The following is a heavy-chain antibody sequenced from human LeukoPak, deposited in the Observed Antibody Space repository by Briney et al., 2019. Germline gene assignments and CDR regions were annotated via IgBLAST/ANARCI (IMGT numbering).Heavy chain of an antibody. CDR3: ACIILGYAAFDI. D-gene: IGHD3-16*01. V-gene: IGHV3-48*03. Sequence: GGSLRLSCAASGLTFSSYEMNWVRQAPGKGPEWVSYISSSGSTIYYADSVKGRFTISRENAKNSLYLQMNSLTAEDTAVYYCACIILGYAAFDIWGQGTMVTVSS. CDR1: GLTFSSYE. CDR2: ISSSGSTI. J-gene: IGHJ3*02.